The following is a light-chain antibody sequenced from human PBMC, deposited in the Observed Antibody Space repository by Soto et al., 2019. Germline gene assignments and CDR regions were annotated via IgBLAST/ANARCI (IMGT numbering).Light chain of an antibody. J-gene: IGKJ2*01. Sequence: IPMTQSPSSLSASVGDRVTRTCRTSRAINNYVNWYQHHPGRVPKLLISSASILQAGVPSRFSAGGSGTHFALTINNLQPEDVATYYCQQSYSTPPNFGQGTKLEI. CDR2: SAS. CDR3: QQSYSTPPN. V-gene: IGKV1-39*01. CDR1: RAINNY.